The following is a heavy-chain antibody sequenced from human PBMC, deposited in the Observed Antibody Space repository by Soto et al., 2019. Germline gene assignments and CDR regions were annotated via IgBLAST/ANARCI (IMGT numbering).Heavy chain of an antibody. J-gene: IGHJ3*02. CDR3: PIDHPTIVVVPAAPDAFDI. Sequence: GGSLRLSCAASGFTFSSYAMSWVRQAPGKGLEWVSAISGSGGSTYYADSVKGRFTISRDNSKNTLYLQMNSLRAEDTAVYYCPIDHPTIVVVPAAPDAFDIWGQGTMVTVSS. D-gene: IGHD2-2*01. V-gene: IGHV3-23*01. CDR2: ISGSGGST. CDR1: GFTFSSYA.